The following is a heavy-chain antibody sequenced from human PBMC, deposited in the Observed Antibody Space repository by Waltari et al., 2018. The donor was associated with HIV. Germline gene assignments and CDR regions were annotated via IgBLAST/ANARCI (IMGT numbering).Heavy chain of an antibody. CDR1: GFTFSSYS. D-gene: IGHD1-26*01. V-gene: IGHV3-21*01. CDR3: ARGGIVGATIDY. Sequence: EVQLVESGGGLVKPGGSLSLSCAASGFTFSSYSLNWFRQAPGKGLEGVSSISSSSSYIYYADSVKGRFTISRDNAKNSLYLQMNSLRAEDTAVYYCARGGIVGATIDYWGQGTLVTVSS. J-gene: IGHJ4*02. CDR2: ISSSSSYI.